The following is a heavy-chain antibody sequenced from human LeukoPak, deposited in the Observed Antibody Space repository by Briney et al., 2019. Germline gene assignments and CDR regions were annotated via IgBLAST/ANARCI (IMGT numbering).Heavy chain of an antibody. D-gene: IGHD2-15*01. CDR1: AGTFGNHP. J-gene: IGHJ6*02. Sequence: AAVKYAGETHAGTFGNHPILCVLPPPGQGLEWMGGIIPIFGTANYAQKFQGRVTITADESTSPAYMGLSSLRSEDTAVYYCETVVLAATPGIYYYYVMDVWGQGTTVTVSS. CDR2: IIPIFGTA. CDR3: ETVVLAATPGIYYYYVMDV. V-gene: IGHV1-69*13.